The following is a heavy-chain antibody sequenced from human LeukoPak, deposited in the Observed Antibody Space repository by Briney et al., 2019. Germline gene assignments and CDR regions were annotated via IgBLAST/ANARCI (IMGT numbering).Heavy chain of an antibody. D-gene: IGHD2-2*01. V-gene: IGHV4-4*07. Sequence: PSETLSLTCTVSGGSISSYYWSWIRQPAGKGLEWIGRIYTSGSTNYNPSLKSRVTMSVDTSKNQFSLKLSSVTAADTAVYYCAGAKPRRGKGYCSSTSCYPYYFDYWGQGTLVTVSS. CDR2: IYTSGST. CDR1: GGSISSYY. CDR3: AGAKPRRGKGYCSSTSCYPYYFDY. J-gene: IGHJ4*02.